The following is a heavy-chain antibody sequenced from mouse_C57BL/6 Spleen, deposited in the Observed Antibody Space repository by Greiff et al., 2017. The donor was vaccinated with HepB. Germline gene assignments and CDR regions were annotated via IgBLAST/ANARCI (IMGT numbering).Heavy chain of an antibody. CDR1: GFSLTSYG. CDR3: AKNPYSYFYFAY. D-gene: IGHD2-12*01. CDR2: IWSGGST. V-gene: IGHV2-4*01. J-gene: IGHJ2*01. Sequence: VKLVESGPGLVQPSQSLSITCTVSGFSLTSYGVHWVRQPPGKGLEWLGVIWSGGSTDYNAAFISRLSISKDNSKSQVFFKINSLQADDTAIYYCAKNPYSYFYFAYWGQGTPLTVSS.